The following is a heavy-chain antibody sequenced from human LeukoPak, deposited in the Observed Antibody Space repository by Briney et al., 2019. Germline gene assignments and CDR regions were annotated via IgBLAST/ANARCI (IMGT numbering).Heavy chain of an antibody. D-gene: IGHD6-13*01. CDR3: ASAGSSSSWYFGFDP. CDR2: IHPGDSDT. V-gene: IGHV5-51*01. Sequence: GESLKISCKGSGYSFTSYWIGWVRQMPGKGLEWMGIIHPGDSDTRYSPSFQGQVTISAGKSISTAYLQWSSLKASDTAMYYCASAGSSSSWYFGFDPWGQGTLVTVSS. J-gene: IGHJ5*02. CDR1: GYSFTSYW.